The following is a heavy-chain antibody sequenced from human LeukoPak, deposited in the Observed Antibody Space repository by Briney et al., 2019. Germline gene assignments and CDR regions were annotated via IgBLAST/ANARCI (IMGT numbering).Heavy chain of an antibody. Sequence: GGSLRLSCAASGFTFSSYAMHWVRQAPGKGLEWVAVISYDGSNKYYADSVKGRFTISRDSSKNTLYLQMNSLRAEDPAVYYCARDQGYYYDSSGQPWGQGTLVTVSS. CDR3: ARDQGYYYDSSGQP. J-gene: IGHJ5*02. CDR2: ISYDGSNK. CDR1: GFTFSSYA. V-gene: IGHV3-30-3*01. D-gene: IGHD3-22*01.